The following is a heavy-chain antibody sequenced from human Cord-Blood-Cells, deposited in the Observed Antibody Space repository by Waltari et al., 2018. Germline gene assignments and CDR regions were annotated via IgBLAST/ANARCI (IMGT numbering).Heavy chain of an antibody. CDR1: GFTFSSYW. J-gene: IGHJ4*02. D-gene: IGHD1-26*01. CDR3: AREGYSGSYPHFLDY. V-gene: IGHV3-7*01. CDR2: IKQDGSEK. Sequence: EVQLVESGGGLVQPGGSLRLSCAASGFTFSSYWMSWVRQAPGKGLEWVANIKQDGSEKYYVDSVKGRFTISRDNAKNSLYLQMNSLRAEDTAVYYCAREGYSGSYPHFLDYWGQGTLVTVSS.